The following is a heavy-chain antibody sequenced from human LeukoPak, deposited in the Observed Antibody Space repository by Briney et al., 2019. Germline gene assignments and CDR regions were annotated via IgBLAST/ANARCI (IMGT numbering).Heavy chain of an antibody. V-gene: IGHV3-30*18. CDR1: GFTFSSYG. CDR3: AKALTSGWYLDAFNI. Sequence: TGGSLRLSYAASGFTFSSYGMHWVRQAPGKGLEWVAVISYDGSNKYYADSVKGRFTISRDNSKNTLFLEMNSLRAEDTAVYYCAKALTSGWYLDAFNIWGQGTMVTVSS. D-gene: IGHD6-19*01. CDR2: ISYDGSNK. J-gene: IGHJ3*02.